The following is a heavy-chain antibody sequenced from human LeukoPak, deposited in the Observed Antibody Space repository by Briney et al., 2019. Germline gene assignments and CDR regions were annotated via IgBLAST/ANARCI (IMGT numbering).Heavy chain of an antibody. V-gene: IGHV4-4*07. Sequence: SETLSLTCTVSGGSINIYYWSWIRQPAGKGLEWIGRIYTSGSTNYNPSLKTRVTMSVDTSKNQFSLKLSSVTAADTAVYYCARGPLTMTRGFDPWGQGTLVTVSS. CDR2: IYTSGST. J-gene: IGHJ5*02. D-gene: IGHD4-17*01. CDR1: GGSINIYY. CDR3: ARGPLTMTRGFDP.